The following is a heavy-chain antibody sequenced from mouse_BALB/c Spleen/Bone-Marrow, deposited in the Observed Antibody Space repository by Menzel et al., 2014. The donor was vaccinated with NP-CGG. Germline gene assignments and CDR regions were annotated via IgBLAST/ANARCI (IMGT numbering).Heavy chain of an antibody. CDR2: IYPGDGDT. Sequence: VQLQQSGAELARPGSSVKISCKASGYAFSSYWVNWVRQRPGQGLEWIGQIYPGDGDTNYNGKFKDKATLTADKSSSTAYMQLSSLTSEASAVYFCAKSGYGSFDYWGQGTTLTVSP. D-gene: IGHD1-1*01. CDR1: GYAFSSYW. J-gene: IGHJ2*01. CDR3: AKSGYGSFDY. V-gene: IGHV1-80*01.